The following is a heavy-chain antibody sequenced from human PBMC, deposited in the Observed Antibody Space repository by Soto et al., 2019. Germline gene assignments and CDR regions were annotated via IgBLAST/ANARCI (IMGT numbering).Heavy chain of an antibody. CDR1: GYTFTGYY. CDR2: INPNSGGT. V-gene: IGHV1-2*04. D-gene: IGHD6-19*01. J-gene: IGHJ6*02. Sequence: AASVKVSCKASGYTFTGYYMHWVRQAPGQGLEWMGWINPNSGGTNYAQKFQGWVTMTRDTSISTAYMELSRLRSDDTAVYYCARDPGYSSGWFRDYGMDVWGQGTTVTVSS. CDR3: ARDPGYSSGWFRDYGMDV.